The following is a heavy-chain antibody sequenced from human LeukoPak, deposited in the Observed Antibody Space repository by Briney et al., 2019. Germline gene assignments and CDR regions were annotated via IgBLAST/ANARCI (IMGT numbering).Heavy chain of an antibody. Sequence: GGSLRLSCAASQFTFTKYWMTWVRQAPGKGPEWVASIKQDGSEKSYVDSVKGRFTISRDNARTSLSLQMNSLRAEDTAVYYCARGPKKAYCSGGSCYYYYYMDVWGKGTTVTVSS. D-gene: IGHD2-15*01. CDR3: ARGPKKAYCSGGSCYYYYYMDV. V-gene: IGHV3-7*01. J-gene: IGHJ6*03. CDR2: IKQDGSEK. CDR1: QFTFTKYW.